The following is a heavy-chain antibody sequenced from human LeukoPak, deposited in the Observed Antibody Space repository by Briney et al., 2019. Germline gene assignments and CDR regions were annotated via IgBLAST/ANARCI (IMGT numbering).Heavy chain of an antibody. CDR1: GYTFTSYD. V-gene: IGHV1-8*01. D-gene: IGHD2-21*02. Sequence: APVKVSCKASGYTFTSYDINWVRQATGQGLEWMGWMNPNSGNTGYAQKFQGRVTMTRNTSISTAYMELSSLRSEDTAVYYCARGLLYCGGDCYHSQYYYYGMDVWGQGTTVTVSS. CDR3: ARGLLYCGGDCYHSQYYYYGMDV. CDR2: MNPNSGNT. J-gene: IGHJ6*02.